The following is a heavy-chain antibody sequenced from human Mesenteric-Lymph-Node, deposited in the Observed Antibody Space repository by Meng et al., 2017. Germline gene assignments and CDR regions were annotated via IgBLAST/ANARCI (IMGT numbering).Heavy chain of an antibody. Sequence: QVQLQESGPGLAKPSQTLPLTCTVSGRSITSNNWWTWVRQPPGKGLEWVGEISQRGSTNYNPSLKSRVTISLDKSKNQFFLTLNSVTAADTAVYYCARRVFYGSANFDYWGQGTLVTVSS. V-gene: IGHV4-4*02. CDR1: GRSITSNNW. J-gene: IGHJ4*02. CDR3: ARRVFYGSANFDY. CDR2: ISQRGST. D-gene: IGHD3-10*01.